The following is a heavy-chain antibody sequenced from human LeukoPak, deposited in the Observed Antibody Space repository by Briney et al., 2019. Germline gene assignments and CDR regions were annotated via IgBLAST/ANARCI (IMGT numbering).Heavy chain of an antibody. J-gene: IGHJ4*02. CDR3: VRDPQRWYRPYYVDY. Sequence: GGSLRLSCAASGFTFSSYAMHWVRQAPGKGLVWVAVISYDGSNKYYADSVKGRFTISRDNSKNTLYLQMNSLRAEDTAVYYCVRDPQRWYRPYYVDYWGQGTLVTVSS. CDR2: ISYDGSNK. D-gene: IGHD4-23*01. V-gene: IGHV3-30*01. CDR1: GFTFSSYA.